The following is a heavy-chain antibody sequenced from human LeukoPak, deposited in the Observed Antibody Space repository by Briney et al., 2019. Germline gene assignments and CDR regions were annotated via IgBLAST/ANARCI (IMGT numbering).Heavy chain of an antibody. CDR2: ISGSGTDT. Sequence: GGSLRLSCAASGLRFRGQYMIWIRQAPGKGLEWVAFISGSGTDTLYADSVKGRFFISKDNTRDSLSLQMTSLSAEDTAMYYCATLHFYAMGVWGQGTTVTVSS. CDR3: ATLHFYAMGV. V-gene: IGHV3-11*01. CDR1: GLRFRGQY. J-gene: IGHJ6*01.